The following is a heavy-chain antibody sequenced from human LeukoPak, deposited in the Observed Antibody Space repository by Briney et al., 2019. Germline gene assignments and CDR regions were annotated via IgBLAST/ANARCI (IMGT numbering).Heavy chain of an antibody. Sequence: GGSLRLSCAASGFTFSNAWMSWVRQAPGKGLEWVGRIKSKTDGGTTDYAAPVKGRFTISRDDSKNTLYLQMNSLKTEDTAVYYCTTHKGYSSGWYGPYYFDYWGQGTLVTVSS. CDR2: IKSKTDGGTT. V-gene: IGHV3-15*01. CDR1: GFTFSNAW. D-gene: IGHD6-19*01. J-gene: IGHJ4*02. CDR3: TTHKGYSSGWYGPYYFDY.